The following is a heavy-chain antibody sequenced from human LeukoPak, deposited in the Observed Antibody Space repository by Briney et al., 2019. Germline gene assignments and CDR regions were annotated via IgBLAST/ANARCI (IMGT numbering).Heavy chain of an antibody. CDR1: GYSFTSYW. Sequence: GESLKISCKGSGYSFTSYWIGWVRQMPGKGLEWMGIIYPGDSDTRYSPSFQGQVTISADKSISTAYLQWSSLKASDTAMYYCARHYGDYESYYYYYYMDVWGKGTTVTVSS. CDR2: IYPGDSDT. J-gene: IGHJ6*03. CDR3: ARHYGDYESYYYYYYMDV. D-gene: IGHD4-17*01. V-gene: IGHV5-51*01.